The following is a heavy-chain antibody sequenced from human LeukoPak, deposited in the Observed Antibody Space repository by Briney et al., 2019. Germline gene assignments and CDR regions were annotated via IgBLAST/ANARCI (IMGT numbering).Heavy chain of an antibody. J-gene: IGHJ4*02. CDR2: SRNKVNSYTT. D-gene: IGHD3-22*01. V-gene: IGHV3-72*01. Sequence: GGSLRLSCAASGFTFSDHYMDWVRQAPGKGLEWVGRSRNKVNSYTTEYVASVKGRFTISRDDSKNSLYLQMNSLKTEDTAVYSWTRDYYDGSGYWVDYWGQGTLVTVSS. CDR3: TRDYYDGSGYWVDY. CDR1: GFTFSDHY.